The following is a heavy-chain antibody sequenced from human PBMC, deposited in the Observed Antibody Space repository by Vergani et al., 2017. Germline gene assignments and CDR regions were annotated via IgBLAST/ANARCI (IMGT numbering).Heavy chain of an antibody. CDR3: AKDSSKGYYDILTGYYDY. CDR1: GFTFDDYA. Sequence: EVQLVESGGGLVQPGRSLRLSCAASGFTFDDYAMHWVRQAPGKGLEWVSGISWNSGSIGYADSVKGRFTISRDNAKNSLYLQMNSLRAEDTALYYCAKDSSKGYYDILTGYYDYGGQGTLVTVSS. V-gene: IGHV3-9*01. J-gene: IGHJ4*02. CDR2: ISWNSGSI. D-gene: IGHD3-9*01.